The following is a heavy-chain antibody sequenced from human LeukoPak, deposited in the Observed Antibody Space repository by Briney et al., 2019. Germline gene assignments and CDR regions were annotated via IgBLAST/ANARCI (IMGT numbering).Heavy chain of an antibody. D-gene: IGHD3-10*01. Sequence: ASVKVSCKASGGTFSSYAISWVRQAPGQGLEWMGGIIPIFGTANYAQKFQGRVTITADESTSTAYMELSSLRSEDKAVYYCVRDLGLIGSGSLIFFDYWGQGTPVTVSS. CDR2: IIPIFGTA. CDR1: GGTFSSYA. CDR3: VRDLGLIGSGSLIFFDY. J-gene: IGHJ4*02. V-gene: IGHV1-69*13.